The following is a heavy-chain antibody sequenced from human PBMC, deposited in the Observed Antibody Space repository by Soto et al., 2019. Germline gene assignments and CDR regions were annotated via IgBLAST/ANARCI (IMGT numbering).Heavy chain of an antibody. CDR2: ISAYNGNT. V-gene: IGHV1-18*01. CDR1: GYTFTSYG. Sequence: ASVKVSCKASGYTFTSYGISWLRQAPGQGLEWMGWISAYNGNTNYAQKLQGRVTMTTDTSTSTAYMELRSLRSDDTAVYYCARLTRYCSGGSCYLGKAFDIWGQGTMVTVSS. J-gene: IGHJ3*02. CDR3: ARLTRYCSGGSCYLGKAFDI. D-gene: IGHD2-15*01.